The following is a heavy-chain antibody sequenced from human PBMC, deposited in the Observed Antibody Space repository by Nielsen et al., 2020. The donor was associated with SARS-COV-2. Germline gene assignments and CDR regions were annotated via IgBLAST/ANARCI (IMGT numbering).Heavy chain of an antibody. V-gene: IGHV1-69*13. J-gene: IGHJ4*02. D-gene: IGHD2-2*01. CDR2: IIPIFGTA. CDR1: GGTFSSYA. Sequence: SVKVSCKASGGTFSSYAISWVRQAPGQGLEWMGGIIPIFGTANYAQKFQGRVTITADESTSTAYVELSSLRSEDTAVYYCAWEDVVVPAAGDYWGQGTLVTVSS. CDR3: AWEDVVVPAAGDY.